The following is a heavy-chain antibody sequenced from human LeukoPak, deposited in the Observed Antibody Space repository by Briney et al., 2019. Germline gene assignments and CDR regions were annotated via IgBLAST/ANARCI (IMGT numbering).Heavy chain of an antibody. CDR2: INTDGSST. Sequence: QPGGSLRLSCAASGFTFSNYWIHWVRQVPGKGLVWVSLINTDGSSTSYADSVKGRFTISRDNANNTVYLQMNSLRAEDTALYYCVRDAAAIIPCDYWGQGTLVTVSS. D-gene: IGHD5-24*01. J-gene: IGHJ4*02. CDR3: VRDAAAIIPCDY. CDR1: GFTFSNYW. V-gene: IGHV3-74*01.